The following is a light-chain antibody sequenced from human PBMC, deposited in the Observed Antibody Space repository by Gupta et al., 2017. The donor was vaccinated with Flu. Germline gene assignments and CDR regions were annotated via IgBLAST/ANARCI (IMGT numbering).Light chain of an antibody. CDR2: VNT. CDR3: QSYDSSLTGYV. J-gene: IGLJ1*01. CDR1: SSNIGSGYD. V-gene: IGLV1-40*01. Sequence: VTISCTGISSNIGSGYDVHWYQQLPGTAPKLLIYVNTNRPSGVPDRFSGSKSGTSASLAITGLQAEDEADYYCQSYDSSLTGYVFGTGTKVTVL.